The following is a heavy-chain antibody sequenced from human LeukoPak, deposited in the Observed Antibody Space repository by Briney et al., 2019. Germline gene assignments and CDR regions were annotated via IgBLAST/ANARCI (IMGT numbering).Heavy chain of an antibody. CDR2: ISAYKGNT. CDR3: ARGPGGRSGYYPLEDNYYYYYMDV. V-gene: IGHV1-18*01. Sequence: ASVKVSCKASGYAFTSYGISWVRQAPGQGLEWMGWISAYKGNTNYAQKFQGRVTMTTDTSTSTAYMELRSLRSDDTAVYYCARGPGGRSGYYPLEDNYYYYYMDVWGKGTTVTVSS. CDR1: GYAFTSYG. D-gene: IGHD3-22*01. J-gene: IGHJ6*03.